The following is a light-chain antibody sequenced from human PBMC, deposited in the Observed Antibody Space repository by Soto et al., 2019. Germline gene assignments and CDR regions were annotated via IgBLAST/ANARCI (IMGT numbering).Light chain of an antibody. CDR1: ESIRTW. V-gene: IGKV1-5*01. CDR2: DAS. CDR3: QQFNRL. J-gene: IGKJ5*01. Sequence: DIHMTHSPTTLSSSIVDRVTITCRASESIRTWLAWYQHKPGKAPKFLIYDASTLESGVPSRFSGSGSGTEFTLTISSLQPDDFATYYCQQFNRLFGQGTRLEIK.